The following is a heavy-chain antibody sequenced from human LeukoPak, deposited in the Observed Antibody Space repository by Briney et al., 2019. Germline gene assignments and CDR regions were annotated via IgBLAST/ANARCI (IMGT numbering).Heavy chain of an antibody. CDR1: GYTFTSYG. CDR3: ARDLAPTPSYYDILTGYTRYFDY. CDR2: ISAYDGNT. Sequence: GASVKVSCKASGYTFTSYGISWVRQAPGQGLEWMGWISAYDGNTNYAQKLQGRVTMTTDTSTSTAYMELRSLRSDDTAVYYCARDLAPTPSYYDILTGYTRYFDYWGQGTLVTVSS. V-gene: IGHV1-18*01. J-gene: IGHJ4*02. D-gene: IGHD3-9*01.